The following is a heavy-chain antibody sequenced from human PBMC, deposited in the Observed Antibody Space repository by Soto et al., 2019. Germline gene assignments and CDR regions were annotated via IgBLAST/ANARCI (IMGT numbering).Heavy chain of an antibody. CDR3: AQTLGLAVAGPGRFDL. D-gene: IGHD6-19*01. Sequence: QVRLVQSGAEVKKYGSSVKVSCKASGGTFSRYAISWVRQAPGQGLEWMGGITPMFGTANYAQRFQGRVTITADESTRTADMQLSSLRSDDTAVYYCAQTLGLAVAGPGRFDLWGRGTLVTVSS. J-gene: IGHJ2*01. V-gene: IGHV1-69*12. CDR2: ITPMFGTA. CDR1: GGTFSRYA.